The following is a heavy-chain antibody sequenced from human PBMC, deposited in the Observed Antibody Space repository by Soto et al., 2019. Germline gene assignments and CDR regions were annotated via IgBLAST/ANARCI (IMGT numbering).Heavy chain of an antibody. CDR1: GGSISSGDYY. D-gene: IGHD1-1*01. Sequence: QVQLQESGPGLVKPSQTLSLTCTVSGGSISSGDYYWSWIRQPPGKGLEWIGYIYYSGSTYYNPSPKHRVTISVDTHKNHFSLKLSSVIAADTAVYYCARVGTTGYGMDVWGQGTTVTVSS. V-gene: IGHV4-30-4*01. CDR2: IYYSGST. J-gene: IGHJ6*02. CDR3: ARVGTTGYGMDV.